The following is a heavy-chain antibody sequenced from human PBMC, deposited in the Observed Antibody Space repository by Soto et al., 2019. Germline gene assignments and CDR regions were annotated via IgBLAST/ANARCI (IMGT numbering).Heavy chain of an antibody. CDR1: GFTFSSYA. Sequence: PGGSLRLSCAASGFTFSSYAMHWVRQAPGKGLEYVSAISSNGGSTYYADSVKGRFTISRDNSKNTLYLQMNSLRAEDTAVYYCASGDRITIFGVVINSFDIWGQGTMVTVSS. D-gene: IGHD3-3*01. CDR3: ASGDRITIFGVVINSFDI. V-gene: IGHV3-64*04. CDR2: ISSNGGST. J-gene: IGHJ3*02.